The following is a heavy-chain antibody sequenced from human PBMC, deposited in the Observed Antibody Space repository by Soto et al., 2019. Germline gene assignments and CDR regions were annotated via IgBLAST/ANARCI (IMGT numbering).Heavy chain of an antibody. CDR1: GYSFAAYW. CDR2: IDPSDSQT. J-gene: IGHJ4*02. Sequence: GESLKISCKGSGYSFAAYWITWVRQKPGKGLEWMGRIDPSDSQTYYSPSFRGHVTISVTKSITTVFLQWSSLRASDTAMYYCARQIYDSDTGPNFQYYFDSWGQGTPVTVSS. V-gene: IGHV5-10-1*01. D-gene: IGHD3-22*01. CDR3: ARQIYDSDTGPNFQYYFDS.